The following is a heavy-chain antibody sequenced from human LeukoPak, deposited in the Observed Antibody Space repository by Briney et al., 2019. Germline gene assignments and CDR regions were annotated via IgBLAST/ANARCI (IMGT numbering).Heavy chain of an antibody. Sequence: PSETLSLTCTVSGGSISSSSYYWGWIRQPPGKGLEWIGSIYYSGSTYYNPSLKSRVTISVDTSKNQFSLKLSSVTAADTAVYYCARRGSSSWYEYFDYWGQGTLVTVSS. J-gene: IGHJ4*02. CDR1: GGSISSSSYY. V-gene: IGHV4-39*01. CDR3: ARRGSSSWYEYFDY. CDR2: IYYSGST. D-gene: IGHD6-13*01.